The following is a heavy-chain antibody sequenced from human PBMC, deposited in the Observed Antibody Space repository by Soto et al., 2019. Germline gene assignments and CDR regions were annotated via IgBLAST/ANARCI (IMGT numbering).Heavy chain of an antibody. CDR1: GFTFNNYA. CDR2: ISPNGDST. D-gene: IGHD2-8*01. V-gene: IGHV3-23*01. Sequence: EVQLLESGGGLVQPGGSLRLACAASGFTFNNYAMNWVRQAPGRGLEWVSMISPNGDSTYYADSVKGRFTISRDNSQNTVLLQMNSLRAEDTAIYFCAKVRLTDYLRYAPHLWGQGTLVTVSS. CDR3: AKVRLTDYLRYAPHL. J-gene: IGHJ3*01.